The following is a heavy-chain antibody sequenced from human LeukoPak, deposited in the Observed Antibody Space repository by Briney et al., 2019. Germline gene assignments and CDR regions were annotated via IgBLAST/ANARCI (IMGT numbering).Heavy chain of an antibody. D-gene: IGHD6-13*01. CDR3: ARDVSAAGPLPFDI. CDR1: GYTFASYD. V-gene: IGHV1-8*01. J-gene: IGHJ4*02. CDR2: MNPDSGNR. Sequence: GASVKVSCKASGYTFASYDIDWVRQAPGQGLEWMGWMNPDSGNREYAQKFRGRFTMTMNTSTSTACMELSNLRFEDTAVYYCARDVSAAGPLPFDIWGQGTLVTVSS.